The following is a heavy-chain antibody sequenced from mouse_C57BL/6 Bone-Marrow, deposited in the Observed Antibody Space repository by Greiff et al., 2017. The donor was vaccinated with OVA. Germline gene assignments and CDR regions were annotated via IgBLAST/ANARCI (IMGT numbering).Heavy chain of an antibody. CDR3: ARHEDGPYDYYDAFDD. CDR2: FYPGSGSI. J-gene: IGHJ2*01. CDR1: GYTFTEYS. V-gene: IGHV1-62-2*01. D-gene: IGHD2-4*01. Sequence: QVQLQQSGAELVKPGASVKLSCKASGYTFTEYSIHWVKQRPGQGLEWIGWFYPGSGSIKYNENFKDKATLTADKSSSTVYMELSRVTSDESAVYCCARHEDGPYDYYDAFDDWGQGTTLTVSS.